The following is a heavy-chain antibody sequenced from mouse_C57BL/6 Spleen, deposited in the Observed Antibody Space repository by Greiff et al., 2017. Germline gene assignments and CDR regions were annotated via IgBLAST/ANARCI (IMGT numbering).Heavy chain of an antibody. CDR1: GYTFTSYW. CDR2: INPSNGGT. D-gene: IGHD2-2*01. Sequence: VQLQQPGTELVKPGASVKLSCKASGYTFTSYWMHWVKQRPGQGLEWIGNINPSNGGTNYNEKFKSKATLTVDKASSTAYMKLSSLTSEDSAVYYCERSVYGYDGFDYWGQGTTLTVSS. J-gene: IGHJ2*01. V-gene: IGHV1-53*01. CDR3: ERSVYGYDGFDY.